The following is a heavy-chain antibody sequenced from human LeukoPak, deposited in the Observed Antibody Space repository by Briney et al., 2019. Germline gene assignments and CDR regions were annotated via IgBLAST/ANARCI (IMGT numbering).Heavy chain of an antibody. CDR2: ISGDGGST. Sequence: PGGSLRLSCAASGFTFDDYAMHWVRQAPGKGLEWVSLISGDGGSTYYADSVKGRFTISRDNSKNSLYLQMNRLRTEDTALYYCPKEGIAVAGGAFDIWGQGTMVTVSS. D-gene: IGHD6-19*01. J-gene: IGHJ3*02. CDR1: GFTFDDYA. CDR3: PKEGIAVAGGAFDI. V-gene: IGHV3-43*02.